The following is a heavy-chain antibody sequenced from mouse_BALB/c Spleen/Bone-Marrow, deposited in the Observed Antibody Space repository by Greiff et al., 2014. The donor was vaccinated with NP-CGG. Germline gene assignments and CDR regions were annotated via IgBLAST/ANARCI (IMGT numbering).Heavy chain of an antibody. CDR1: GFNIKDTY. CDR3: TRRGFDF. J-gene: IGHJ2*01. CDR2: IDPENGNI. V-gene: IGHV14-3*02. Sequence: VQLQQSGAELVKPGASVKLSSTASGFNIKDTYIHWVKRRPEQGLEWIGRIDPENGNIKYDPKFQVKATITADTSSNTAYLQLSSLTSEDTAVYYCTRRGFDFWGQGTTLTVSS.